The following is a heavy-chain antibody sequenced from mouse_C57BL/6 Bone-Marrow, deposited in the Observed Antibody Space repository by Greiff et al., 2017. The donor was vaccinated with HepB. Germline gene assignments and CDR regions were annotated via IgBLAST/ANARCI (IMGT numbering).Heavy chain of an antibody. J-gene: IGHJ4*01. CDR3: ARQRDGYYEDYAMDY. Sequence: EVNVVESGGGLVQPGGSLKLSCAASGFTFSDYYMYWVRQTPEKRLEWVAYISNGGGSTYYPDTVKGRFTISRDNAKNTLYLQMSRLKSEDTAMYYCARQRDGYYEDYAMDYWGQGTSVTVSS. D-gene: IGHD2-3*01. CDR1: GFTFSDYY. CDR2: ISNGGGST. V-gene: IGHV5-12*01.